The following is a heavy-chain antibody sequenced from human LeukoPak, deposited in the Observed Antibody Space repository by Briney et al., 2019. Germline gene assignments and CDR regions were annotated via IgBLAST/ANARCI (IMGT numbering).Heavy chain of an antibody. CDR1: GFSFSSYG. CDR3: ARGRYCSSTSCYALDY. J-gene: IGHJ4*02. V-gene: IGHV3-20*01. D-gene: IGHD2-2*01. CDR2: INWNGGST. Sequence: PGRSLRLSCAASGFSFSSYGMSWVRQAPGKGLEWVSGINWNGGSTGYADSVKGRFTISRDNAKNSLYLQMNSLRAEDTALYHCARGRYCSSTSCYALDYWGQGTLVTVSS.